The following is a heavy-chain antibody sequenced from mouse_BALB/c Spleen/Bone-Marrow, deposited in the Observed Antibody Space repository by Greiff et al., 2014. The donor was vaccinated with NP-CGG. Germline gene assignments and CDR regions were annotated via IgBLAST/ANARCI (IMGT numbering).Heavy chain of an antibody. Sequence: VQGVESGPGLVAPSQSLSITCTVSGFSLTNYGVHWVRQPPGEGLEWLGVIWADGSTNYNSALMSRLSISKDNSKSQVFFKMNSLQTDDTAMYYCARITTATGAMDYWGQGTSVTVSS. D-gene: IGHD1-2*01. CDR1: GFSLTNYG. J-gene: IGHJ4*01. CDR2: IWADGST. CDR3: ARITTATGAMDY. V-gene: IGHV2-9*02.